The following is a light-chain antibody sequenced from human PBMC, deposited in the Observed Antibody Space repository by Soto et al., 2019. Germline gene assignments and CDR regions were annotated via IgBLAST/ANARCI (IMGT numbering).Light chain of an antibody. CDR1: QGIGNF. CDR3: QTYNSARWT. Sequence: DIQMTQSPSSLSASIGDRDTISCRASQGIGNFLAWYQQKPGEVPKLLIYAASTLQSGVPSRFIGGGSGTDFTLTISSLQPEDVATYFCQTYNSARWTFAQGTKVEVK. CDR2: AAS. J-gene: IGKJ1*01. V-gene: IGKV1-27*01.